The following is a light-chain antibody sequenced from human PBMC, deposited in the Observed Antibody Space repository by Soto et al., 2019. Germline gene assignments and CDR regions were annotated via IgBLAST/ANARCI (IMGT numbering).Light chain of an antibody. Sequence: DIQMTHSPSTLSGSVGYRVIMTCRASQSIGSWLAWYQQQPGKVPKLLIYTASTLQSGVPSRFSGSGSGAEFTLTISSLQPEDFATYYCQQYNTYPWTFGQGTKVDIK. J-gene: IGKJ1*01. CDR2: TAS. V-gene: IGKV1-5*03. CDR1: QSIGSW. CDR3: QQYNTYPWT.